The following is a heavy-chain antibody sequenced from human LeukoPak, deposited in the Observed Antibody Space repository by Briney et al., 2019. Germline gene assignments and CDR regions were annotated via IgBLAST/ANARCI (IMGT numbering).Heavy chain of an antibody. CDR1: GGSVSSGSYY. CDR2: ISYSGST. D-gene: IGHD5-24*01. Sequence: SETLSLTCTVSGGSVSSGSYYWTWIRQPPGKGLEWIGHISYSGSTKYNPSLKSRVSISVDTSKNQFSLKLSSVTAADTAVYYCARGAGAGYNLQPFDYWGQGTLVTVSS. J-gene: IGHJ4*02. CDR3: ARGAGAGYNLQPFDY. V-gene: IGHV4-61*01.